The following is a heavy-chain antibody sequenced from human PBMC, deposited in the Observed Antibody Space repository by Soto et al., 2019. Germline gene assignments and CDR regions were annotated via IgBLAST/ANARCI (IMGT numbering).Heavy chain of an antibody. V-gene: IGHV1-69*06. J-gene: IGHJ6*02. CDR1: GGTFSSYA. D-gene: IGHD6-19*01. Sequence: SVKVSCNASGGTFSSYAISWVRHAPGQGLEWMGGIIPIFGTANYAQKFQGRVTITADKSTSTAYMELSSLRSEDTAVYYCARGRYSSGWPKYYYGMDVWGQGTTVTVSS. CDR2: IIPIFGTA. CDR3: ARGRYSSGWPKYYYGMDV.